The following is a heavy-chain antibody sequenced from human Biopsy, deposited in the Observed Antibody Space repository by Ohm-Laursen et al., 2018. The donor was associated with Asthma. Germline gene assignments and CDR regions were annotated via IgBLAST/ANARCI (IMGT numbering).Heavy chain of an antibody. D-gene: IGHD4-17*01. CDR3: ARPRWGPYGY. J-gene: IGHJ4*02. CDR1: GFTFSSYS. CDR2: ISSSSSTI. Sequence: GSLRLSCAASGFTFSSYSMNWVRQAPGKGLEWVSYISSSSSTIYYADSVKGRFTISRDNAKNSLYLQMNRLRDEDTAVYYCARPRWGPYGYWGQGTLVTVSS. V-gene: IGHV3-48*02.